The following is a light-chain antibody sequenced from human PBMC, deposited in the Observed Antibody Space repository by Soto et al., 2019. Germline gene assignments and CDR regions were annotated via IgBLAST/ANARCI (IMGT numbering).Light chain of an antibody. CDR1: QSLFYSATNKNY. CDR3: QHYYNLPHT. Sequence: DIVMTQSPDSLAVSLGERATINCKSSQSLFYSATNKNYLSWYQQRPGQPPKLLIYWASTRESGVPDRFSGSASGTDFTLTINSLQAEDVALYYCQHYYNLPHTFGGGTKVEIK. V-gene: IGKV4-1*01. J-gene: IGKJ4*01. CDR2: WAS.